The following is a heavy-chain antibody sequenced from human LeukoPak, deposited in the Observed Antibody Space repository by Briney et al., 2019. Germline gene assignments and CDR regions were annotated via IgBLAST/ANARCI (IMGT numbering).Heavy chain of an antibody. CDR3: ARGPFYCSSTSCYTFDY. CDR1: GFTFSNYA. V-gene: IGHV3-64*01. J-gene: IGHJ4*02. CDR2: ISSTGGST. Sequence: GRSLRLSCAASGFTFSNYAMHWVRQAPGKGLEYVSAISSTGGSTYYANSVKGRFTISRDNSKNTLYLQMGSLRAEDMAVYYCARGPFYCSSTSCYTFDYWGQGTLVTVSS. D-gene: IGHD2-2*01.